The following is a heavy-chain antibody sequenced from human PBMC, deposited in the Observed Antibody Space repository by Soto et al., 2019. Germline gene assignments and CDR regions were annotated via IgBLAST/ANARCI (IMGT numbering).Heavy chain of an antibody. V-gene: IGHV4-39*07. CDR1: GGSINSSSYF. CDR3: ARGPQGGDFWSGYVPPYYYGMDV. J-gene: IGHJ6*02. D-gene: IGHD3-3*01. Sequence: SETLSLTCSVSGGSINSSSYFWGWVRQPPGKGLEWIGSIYYSGSTYYNPSLRSRVTMSVDTSKNQFSLKLSSVTAADTAVYYCARGPQGGDFWSGYVPPYYYGMDVWGQGTTVTVSS. CDR2: IYYSGST.